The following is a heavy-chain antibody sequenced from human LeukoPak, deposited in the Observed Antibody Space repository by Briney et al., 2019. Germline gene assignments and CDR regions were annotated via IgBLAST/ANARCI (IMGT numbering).Heavy chain of an antibody. Sequence: SETLSLTCTVSGGSISSYYWSWIRQPAGKGLEWIGRIYTSGSTNYNPSLKSRVTISVDKSKNQFSLKLSSVTAADTAVYYCAREGLGYCSSTSCPHFDYWGQGTLVTVSS. V-gene: IGHV4-4*07. CDR1: GGSISSYY. J-gene: IGHJ4*02. D-gene: IGHD2-2*01. CDR3: AREGLGYCSSTSCPHFDY. CDR2: IYTSGST.